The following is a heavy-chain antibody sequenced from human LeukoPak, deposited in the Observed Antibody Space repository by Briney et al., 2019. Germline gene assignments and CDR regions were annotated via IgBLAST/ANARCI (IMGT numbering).Heavy chain of an antibody. Sequence: SETLSLTCAVSGGSISSGGYSWSWIRQPPGKGLEWIGYMYHGGSTYYSPSLEGRVTISVDTSKNQFSLKLTSVTAADTAVYYCARTYYFGSGSYHFDYWGQGTLVTVSS. D-gene: IGHD3-10*01. CDR2: MYHGGST. CDR1: GGSISSGGYS. V-gene: IGHV4-30-2*01. J-gene: IGHJ4*02. CDR3: ARTYYFGSGSYHFDY.